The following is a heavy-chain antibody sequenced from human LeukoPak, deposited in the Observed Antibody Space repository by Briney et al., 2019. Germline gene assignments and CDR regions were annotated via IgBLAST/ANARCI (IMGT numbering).Heavy chain of an antibody. V-gene: IGHV3-30-3*01. CDR3: AKDQNTVATAPFDY. CDR1: GFTFSSYA. Sequence: PGRSLRLSCAASGFTFSSYAMHWVRQAPGKGLEWVAVISYDGSNKYYADSVKGRFTISRDNSKNTLYLQMNSLRAEDTAVYYCAKDQNTVATAPFDYWGQGTLVTVSS. CDR2: ISYDGSNK. D-gene: IGHD4-17*01. J-gene: IGHJ4*02.